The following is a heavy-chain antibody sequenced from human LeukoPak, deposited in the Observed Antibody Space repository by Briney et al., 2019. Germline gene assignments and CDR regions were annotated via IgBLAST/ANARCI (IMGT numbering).Heavy chain of an antibody. D-gene: IGHD6-13*01. CDR3: ARAMRRYSSSWGLGY. V-gene: IGHV1-2*02. CDR2: ISRGSGGT. Sequence: ASVKVSCKASGYAFSDYYIHWVRQAPGQGLEWMGWISRGSGGTEYAQRFQGRVTMTRDTSISTAYMELSRLRSDDTVVYYCARAMRRYSSSWGLGYWGQGTLVTVSS. CDR1: GYAFSDYY. J-gene: IGHJ4*02.